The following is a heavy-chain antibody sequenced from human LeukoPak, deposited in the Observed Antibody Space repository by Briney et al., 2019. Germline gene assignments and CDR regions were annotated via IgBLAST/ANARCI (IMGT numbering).Heavy chain of an antibody. J-gene: IGHJ4*02. CDR2: INSDGSST. CDR3: ARTVVRLQLRSWVPFDY. Sequence: GGSLRLSCAASGFTFSNYWMHWVRQAPGKGLVWVSRINSDGSSTNYADSVKGRFTISRDNAKNTLYLQMDSLRAEDTAVYYCARTVVRLQLRSWVPFDYWGQGTLVTVSS. CDR1: GFTFSNYW. D-gene: IGHD5-24*01. V-gene: IGHV3-74*01.